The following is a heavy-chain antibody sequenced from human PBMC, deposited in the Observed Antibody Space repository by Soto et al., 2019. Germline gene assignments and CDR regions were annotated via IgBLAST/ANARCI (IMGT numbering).Heavy chain of an antibody. J-gene: IGHJ5*02. CDR2: INPRSGDT. CDR1: GYTFIGYY. Sequence: QVQLVQSGAEVKKPGASVKVSCKASGYTFIGYYIHWVRQAPGQGLEWMGRINPRSGDTTYAQKFQGRLTMTRDTSISTGYMELSSLRSDDTTVNYCGRDDVGDTPLGWFDHWCQGALVTVSS. V-gene: IGHV1-2*06. D-gene: IGHD2-2*02. CDR3: GRDDVGDTPLGWFDH.